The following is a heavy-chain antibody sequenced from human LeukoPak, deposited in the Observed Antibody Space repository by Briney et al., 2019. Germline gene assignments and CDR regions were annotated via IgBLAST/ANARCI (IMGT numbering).Heavy chain of an antibody. CDR3: VRGNDYGGPHY. V-gene: IGHV3-74*01. CDR1: GFTFSSYW. Sequence: GGSLRLSCAVSGFTFSSYWMHWVRQAPGKGLVWVSRIDRDGSRINYADSVKGRFTISRDNGKNTLFLQINSLRAEDAAVYYCVRGNDYGGPHYWGQGTLVTVSS. D-gene: IGHD4-23*01. J-gene: IGHJ4*02. CDR2: IDRDGSRI.